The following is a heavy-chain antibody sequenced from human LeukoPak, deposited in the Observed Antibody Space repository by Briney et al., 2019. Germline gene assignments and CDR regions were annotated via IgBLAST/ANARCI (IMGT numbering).Heavy chain of an antibody. Sequence: PGRSLRLSCAASGFTFSSYAMHWVRQAPGKGLEWVAVISYDGSNKYYADSVKGRFTISRDNSKNTLYLQMNSLRAEDTAVYYCARESHLTTLASWGQGTLVTVSS. D-gene: IGHD4-11*01. V-gene: IGHV3-30-3*01. CDR3: ARESHLTTLAS. CDR1: GFTFSSYA. J-gene: IGHJ5*02. CDR2: ISYDGSNK.